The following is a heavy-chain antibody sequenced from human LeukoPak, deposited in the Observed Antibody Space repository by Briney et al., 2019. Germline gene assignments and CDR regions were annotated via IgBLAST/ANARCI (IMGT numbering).Heavy chain of an antibody. V-gene: IGHV1-46*01. Sequence: ASVNVSCKASGYTFTSNYIHWVRQAPGQGLEWMGMIYPRDGSTSYAQKFQGRVTVTRDTSTSTVHMELSGLRSEDTTVYYCARDQEGFDYWGQGTLVTVSS. CDR2: IYPRDGST. J-gene: IGHJ4*02. CDR3: ARDQEGFDY. CDR1: GYTFTSNY.